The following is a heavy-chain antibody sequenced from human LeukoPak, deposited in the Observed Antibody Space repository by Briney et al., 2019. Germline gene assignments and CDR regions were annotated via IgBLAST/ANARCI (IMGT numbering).Heavy chain of an antibody. CDR3: ARLTHYDFWSGYYPHIDY. J-gene: IGHJ4*02. CDR2: IIPMFGTT. Sequence: ASVKVSCKASGGKFSSYAISWVRQAPGQGLEWMGGIIPMFGTTNYAQKFQGRVTITADKDTSTVYMEMSSLRSEDTAVYYCARLTHYDFWSGYYPHIDYWGQGTLVTVSS. CDR1: GGKFSSYA. V-gene: IGHV1-69*06. D-gene: IGHD3-3*01.